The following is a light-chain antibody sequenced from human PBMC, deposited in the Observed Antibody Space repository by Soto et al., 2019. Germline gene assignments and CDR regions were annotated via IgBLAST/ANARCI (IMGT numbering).Light chain of an antibody. Sequence: QSALTQPRSVSGSPGQSVTISCTGTSSDVGYYNYVSWYQQHPGKAPKLMIYDVNKRPSGVPDRFSGSKSGNTASLTISGLQAADEADYYCCSYAGSYTEVFGGGTKVTVL. CDR2: DVN. CDR1: SSDVGYYNY. CDR3: CSYAGSYTEV. V-gene: IGLV2-11*01. J-gene: IGLJ2*01.